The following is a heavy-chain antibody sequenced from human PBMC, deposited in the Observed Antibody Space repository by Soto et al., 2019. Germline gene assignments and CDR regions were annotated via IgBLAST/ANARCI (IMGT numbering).Heavy chain of an antibody. CDR1: GFTFSTYG. Sequence: PGGSMRLSCAASGFTFSTYGMHWVRQRPGEGLEWVADISYDGTNKYYTDSVRGRFTICRDISKGTLYLQMNSLRPEDTAVYYCAQSNPGAYDAGDSWGQGTPVTVSS. V-gene: IGHV3-30*18. D-gene: IGHD3-22*01. CDR3: AQSNPGAYDAGDS. CDR2: ISYDGTNK. J-gene: IGHJ5*01.